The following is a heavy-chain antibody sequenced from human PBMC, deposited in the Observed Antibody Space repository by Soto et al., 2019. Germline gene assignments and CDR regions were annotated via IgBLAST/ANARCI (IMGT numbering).Heavy chain of an antibody. J-gene: IGHJ5*02. CDR3: ARRSYSGSYEAWFDP. Sequence: SETLSLTCAVSGDSIIGIYHWAWIRQSPGRGLEWIASIYHTGTTYYTPSLESRVTISVDTSKNQFSLKLSSVTAADTAVYYCARRSYSGSYEAWFDPWGQGTLVTVSS. CDR2: IYHTGTT. D-gene: IGHD1-26*01. CDR1: GDSIIGIYH. V-gene: IGHV4-38-2*01.